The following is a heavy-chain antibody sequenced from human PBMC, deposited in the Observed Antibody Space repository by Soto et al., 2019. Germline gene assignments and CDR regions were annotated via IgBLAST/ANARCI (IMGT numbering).Heavy chain of an antibody. Sequence: VQVVESGGGLVQPGGSLRLTCAASGFTLSGRSMHWVRQAPGKGLVWVSGIDNAGTDSTYADSVKGRFTSSRDNAKNMLYLQMNSLRVEDTAVYYCARGWFGPDVWGKGTTVTLSS. CDR3: ARGWFGPDV. CDR1: GFTLSGRS. D-gene: IGHD3-10*01. J-gene: IGHJ6*04. CDR2: IDNAGTDS. V-gene: IGHV3-74*01.